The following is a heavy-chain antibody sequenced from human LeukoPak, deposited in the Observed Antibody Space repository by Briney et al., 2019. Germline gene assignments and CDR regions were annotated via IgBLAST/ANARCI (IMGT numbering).Heavy chain of an antibody. J-gene: IGHJ4*02. V-gene: IGHV3-21*01. D-gene: IGHD1-26*01. Sequence: GGSLRLSCAASGFTFSSYSMNWVRQAPGKGLEWVSSISSSSSHIYYADSVKGRFTISRDNAKNSLYLQMNSLRAEDTAVYYCAREGGSYSNWGQGTLVTVSS. CDR2: ISSSSSHI. CDR3: AREGGSYSN. CDR1: GFTFSSYS.